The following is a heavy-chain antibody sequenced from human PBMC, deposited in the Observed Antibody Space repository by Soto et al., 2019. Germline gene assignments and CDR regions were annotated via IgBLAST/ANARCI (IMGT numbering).Heavy chain of an antibody. CDR2: IKQDGSEK. J-gene: IGHJ6*03. CDR3: ARAGITYYYYMDV. D-gene: IGHD3-10*01. V-gene: IGHV3-7*01. CDR1: GFTFSSYW. Sequence: GGSLRLSCAASGFTFSSYWMSWVRQAPGKGLEWVANIKQDGSEKYYVDSVKGRFTISRDNAKNSLYLQMNSLRAEDTAVYYCARAGITYYYYMDVWGKGTTVTVSS.